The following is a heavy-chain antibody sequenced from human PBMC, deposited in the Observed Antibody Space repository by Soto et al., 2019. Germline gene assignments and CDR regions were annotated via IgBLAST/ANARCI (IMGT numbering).Heavy chain of an antibody. V-gene: IGHV3-23*01. CDR3: AKDRTFGPPLVRFDS. Sequence: GGSLRLSCAVSEFRFRDYWMSWVRQAPGKGLEWVSAISGNGGSTYYADSVKGRSTISRDNSKSTLHLQMNSLRVEDTAVYYCAKDRTFGPPLVRFDSWGQGTLVTVSS. D-gene: IGHD6-6*01. CDR1: EFRFRDYW. CDR2: ISGNGGST. J-gene: IGHJ4*02.